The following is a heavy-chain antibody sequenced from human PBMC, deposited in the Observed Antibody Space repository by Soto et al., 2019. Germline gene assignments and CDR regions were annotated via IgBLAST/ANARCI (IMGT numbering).Heavy chain of an antibody. CDR3: AKDHPYLDLSVLVASNWFDP. CDR2: ISGSGGST. D-gene: IGHD3-16*02. Sequence: GGSLRLSCAASGFTFSSYAMSWVLQAPGKGLEWVSAISGSGGSTYYADSVKGRFTISRDNSKNTLYLQMNSLRAEDMAVYYCAKDHPYLDLSVLVASNWFDPWGQGTLVTVSS. J-gene: IGHJ5*02. CDR1: GFTFSSYA. V-gene: IGHV3-23*01.